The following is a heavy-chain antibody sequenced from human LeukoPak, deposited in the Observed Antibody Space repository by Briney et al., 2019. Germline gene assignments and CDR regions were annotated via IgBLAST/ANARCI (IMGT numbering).Heavy chain of an antibody. CDR1: GFTFSNYA. D-gene: IGHD3-16*01. CDR2: ISYDGSNK. J-gene: IGHJ6*02. V-gene: IGHV3-30-3*01. CDR3: ARSYEVGERPGPYYYYYYGMDV. Sequence: PGRSLRLSCAASGFTFSNYAMHWVRQAPGKGLEWVAVISYDGSNKYSADSVKGRFTISRDNYKNTLYLQMNSLRAEDTAVYYCARSYEVGERPGPYYYYYYGMDVWGQGTTVTVSS.